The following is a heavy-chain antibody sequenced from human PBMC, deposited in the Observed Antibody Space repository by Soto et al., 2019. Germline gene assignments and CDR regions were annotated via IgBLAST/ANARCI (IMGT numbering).Heavy chain of an antibody. V-gene: IGHV4-30-4*01. CDR3: ARDFPKARDGYNYGTDY. Sequence: PSETLSLTCTVSGGSISSGDYYWSWIRQPPGKGLEWIGYIYYSGSTYHNPSLKSRVTISVDTSKNQFSLKLSSVTAADTAVYYCARDFPKARDGYNYGTDYWGQGTLVTVSS. CDR1: GGSISSGDYY. CDR2: IYYSGST. D-gene: IGHD5-12*01. J-gene: IGHJ4*02.